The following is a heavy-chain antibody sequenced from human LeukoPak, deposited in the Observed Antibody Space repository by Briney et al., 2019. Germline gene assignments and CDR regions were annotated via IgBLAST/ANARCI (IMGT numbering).Heavy chain of an antibody. CDR1: GGSISSSSYY. D-gene: IGHD3-22*01. CDR2: INHSGST. Sequence: SETLSLTCTVSGGSISSSSYYWSWIRQPPGKGLEWIGEINHSGSTNYNPSLKSRVTISVDTSKNQFSLKLSSVTAADTAVYYCARVLDSGGYYYGFDPWGQGTLVTVSS. CDR3: ARVLDSGGYYYGFDP. V-gene: IGHV4-39*07. J-gene: IGHJ5*02.